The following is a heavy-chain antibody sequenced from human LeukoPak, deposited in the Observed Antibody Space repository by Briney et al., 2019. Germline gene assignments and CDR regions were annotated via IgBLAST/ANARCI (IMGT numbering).Heavy chain of an antibody. J-gene: IGHJ5*02. CDR1: GFTFDDYG. V-gene: IGHV3-20*04. CDR3: ASLENIVLVPAVHPGGDNWFDP. Sequence: PGGSLRLSCAASGFTFDDYGMSWVRQAPGKGLEWVSGIDRNGDSTGYADSVEGRFTISRDNAKNSLYLQMNSLRAEDTAVYYCASLENIVLVPAVHPGGDNWFDPWGQGTLVTVSS. CDR2: IDRNGDST. D-gene: IGHD2-2*01.